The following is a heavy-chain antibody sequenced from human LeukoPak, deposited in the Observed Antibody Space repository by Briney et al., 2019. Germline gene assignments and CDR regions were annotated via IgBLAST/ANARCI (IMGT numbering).Heavy chain of an antibody. CDR3: ARVAFGLYVMDV. J-gene: IGHJ6*02. D-gene: IGHD3-16*01. CDR1: RFTFSTYS. Sequence: GGSLRLSCAASRFTFSTYSMNWVRQAPGKGLEWVSSISSDSNYIYYADSLKGRFTISRDKARNSLYLQMISLRAEDTAVYHCARVAFGLYVMDVWGQGTTVTVSS. V-gene: IGHV3-21*04. CDR2: ISSDSNYI.